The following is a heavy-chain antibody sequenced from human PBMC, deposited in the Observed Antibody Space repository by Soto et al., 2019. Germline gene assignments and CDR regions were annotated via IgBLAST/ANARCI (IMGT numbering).Heavy chain of an antibody. CDR3: AKALWFGELLEGNFDY. CDR2: ISGSGGST. D-gene: IGHD3-10*01. Sequence: EVQLLESGGGLVQPGVSLRHSCAASGFTFSSYAMSWVRQAPGKGLEWVSAISGSGGSTYYADSVKGRFTISRDNSKNTLYLQMNSLRAEDTAVYYCAKALWFGELLEGNFDYWGQGTLVTVSS. J-gene: IGHJ4*02. V-gene: IGHV3-23*01. CDR1: GFTFSSYA.